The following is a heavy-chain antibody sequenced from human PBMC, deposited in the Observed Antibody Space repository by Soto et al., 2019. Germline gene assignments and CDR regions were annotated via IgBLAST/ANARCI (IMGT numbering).Heavy chain of an antibody. CDR3: ARGPRVSSTGTGAH. CDR1: GWTFSAYW. Sequence: GGSLRLSCAVSGWTFSAYWMHWVRQVPGKGLTCVSRISDDGSTATYADSVKGRFVISRDNAKNSLYLEMNTLRADDSGLYYCARGPRVSSTGTGAHWGRGTLVTVSS. V-gene: IGHV3-74*01. J-gene: IGHJ4*02. CDR2: ISDDGSTA. D-gene: IGHD1-1*01.